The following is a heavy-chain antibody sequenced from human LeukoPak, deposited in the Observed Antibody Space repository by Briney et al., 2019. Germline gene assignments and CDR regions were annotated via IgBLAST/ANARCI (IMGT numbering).Heavy chain of an antibody. V-gene: IGHV4-34*01. Sequence: SETLPLTCAVYGGSFSGYYWSWIRQPPGKGLEWIGEINHSGSTNYNPSLKSRVTISVDTSKNQFSLKLSSVTAADTAVYYCARANYDSSGTLDYWGQGTLVTVSS. CDR1: GGSFSGYY. J-gene: IGHJ4*02. CDR3: ARANYDSSGTLDY. D-gene: IGHD3-22*01. CDR2: INHSGST.